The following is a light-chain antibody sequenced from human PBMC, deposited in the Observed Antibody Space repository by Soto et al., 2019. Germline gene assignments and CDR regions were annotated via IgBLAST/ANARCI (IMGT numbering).Light chain of an antibody. Sequence: EIVMTQSPTSLSMSPAERATLSCRAIQSVSSDFAWYQQKPGQAPRLLIYGASSRATGIPARFSGSGSGTEFTLTISSLQSEDFAVYYCQQYNNWPPTFGPGTKVDIK. CDR1: QSVSSD. V-gene: IGKV3-15*01. J-gene: IGKJ3*01. CDR3: QQYNNWPPT. CDR2: GAS.